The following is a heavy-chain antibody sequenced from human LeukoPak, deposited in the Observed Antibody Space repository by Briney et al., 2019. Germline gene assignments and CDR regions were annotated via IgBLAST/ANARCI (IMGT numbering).Heavy chain of an antibody. Sequence: PGGSLRLSCAASRFTVSSNYMSWVRQAPGKGLEWVSAISGSGGSTYYADSVKGRFTISRDNSKNTLYLQMNSLRAEDTAVYYCAKSYQCSGGSCYSFDYWGQGTLVTVSS. J-gene: IGHJ4*02. V-gene: IGHV3-23*01. CDR2: ISGSGGST. CDR1: RFTVSSNY. CDR3: AKSYQCSGGSCYSFDY. D-gene: IGHD2-15*01.